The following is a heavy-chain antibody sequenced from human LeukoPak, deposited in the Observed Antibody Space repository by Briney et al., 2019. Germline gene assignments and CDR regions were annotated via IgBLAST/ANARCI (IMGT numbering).Heavy chain of an antibody. V-gene: IGHV1-18*01. CDR3: ARGPPNWNHVEYYFDY. J-gene: IGHJ4*02. CDR2: ISAYNGNT. D-gene: IGHD1-14*01. Sequence: GASVKVSCKASGYTFTSYGISWVRQAPGQGLEWMGWISAYNGNTNYAQKLQGRVTMTTDTSTSTAYMELRSLRSDDTAVYYCARGPPNWNHVEYYFDYWGQGTLVTISS. CDR1: GYTFTSYG.